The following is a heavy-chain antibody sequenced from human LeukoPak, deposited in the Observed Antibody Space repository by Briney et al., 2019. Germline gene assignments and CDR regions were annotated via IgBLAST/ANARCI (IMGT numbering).Heavy chain of an antibody. CDR1: GGSISSRSYY. CDR3: ARRAPSWFDP. Sequence: SETLSLTCTVSGGSISSRSYYWGWIRQPPGKGLEWIGYIYYSGTTYDSPSLKSRVSMYVDTSKNEFSLKLSSVPAADTAVYYCARRAPSWFDPWGRGTLVIVSS. V-gene: IGHV4-39*01. J-gene: IGHJ5*02. CDR2: IYYSGTT.